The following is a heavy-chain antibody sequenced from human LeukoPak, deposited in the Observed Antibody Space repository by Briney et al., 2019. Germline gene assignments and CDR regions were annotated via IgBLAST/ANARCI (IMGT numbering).Heavy chain of an antibody. CDR1: GGSISSYY. J-gene: IGHJ6*04. CDR3: AREPSSSWYGVDV. D-gene: IGHD6-13*01. CDR2: IYYSGST. V-gene: IGHV4-59*01. Sequence: SETLSLTCTVAGGSISSYYWSWIRQPPGKGLEWIWYIYYSGSTNYNPSLKSRVTISVDTSKNQFSLKLSSVTAADTAVYYCAREPSSSWYGVDVWGKGTTVTVSS.